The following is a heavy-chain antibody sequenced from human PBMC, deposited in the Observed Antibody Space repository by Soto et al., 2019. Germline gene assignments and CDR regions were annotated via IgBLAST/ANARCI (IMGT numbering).Heavy chain of an antibody. D-gene: IGHD2-2*03. CDR1: GGTFSSYA. CDR3: ARDMGIIVVPAAHYYYYYYGMDV. J-gene: IGHJ6*02. Sequence: SVKVSCKASGGTFSSYAISWVRQAPGQGLEWMGGIIPIFGTANYAQKFQGRVTITADESTSTAYMELSSLRSEDTAVYYCARDMGIIVVPAAHYYYYYYGMDVWGQGTTVNVSS. V-gene: IGHV1-69*13. CDR2: IIPIFGTA.